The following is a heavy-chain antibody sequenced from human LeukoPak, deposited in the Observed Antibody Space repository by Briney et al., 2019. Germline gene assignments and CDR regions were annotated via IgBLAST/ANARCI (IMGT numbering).Heavy chain of an antibody. CDR1: GFTFSSYA. Sequence: GGSLRLSCAASGFTFSSYAMHWVRQAPGKGLEWVAVISYDGSNKYYADSVKGRFTISRDNSKNTVYLQMNSLRAEDTAVYYCARGSRGSYFDSWGQGTLVTVSS. J-gene: IGHJ4*02. CDR3: ARGSRGSYFDS. D-gene: IGHD6-13*01. V-gene: IGHV3-30*14. CDR2: ISYDGSNK.